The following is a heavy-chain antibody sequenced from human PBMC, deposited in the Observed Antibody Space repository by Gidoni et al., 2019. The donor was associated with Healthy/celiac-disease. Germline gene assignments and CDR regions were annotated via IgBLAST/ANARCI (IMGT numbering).Heavy chain of an antibody. CDR2: ISYDGSNK. V-gene: IGHV3-30-3*01. CDR3: ARAYYDFWSGYSPSCYFDY. CDR1: GFTFSSYA. J-gene: IGHJ4*02. D-gene: IGHD3-3*01. Sequence: QVQLVESGGGVVQPGRSLRLSCAASGFTFSSYASPWVRQAPGKGLEGVAVISYDGSNKYYADSVKGRFTISRDNSKNTLYLQMNSLRAEDTAVYYCARAYYDFWSGYSPSCYFDYWGQGTLVTVSS.